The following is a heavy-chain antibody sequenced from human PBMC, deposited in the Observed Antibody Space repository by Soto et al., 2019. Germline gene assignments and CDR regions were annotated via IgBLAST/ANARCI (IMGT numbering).Heavy chain of an antibody. CDR3: ARDQRYYYGSGRKVPPRIYYMDV. J-gene: IGHJ6*03. Sequence: PSQTLSLTCAISGDSVSSNSAAWNCIRQSPSRGLEWLGRTYYRSKWYNDYAVSVKSRITINPDTSKNQFSLQLNSVTPEDTAVYYCARDQRYYYGSGRKVPPRIYYMDVWGKGTTVTVSS. D-gene: IGHD3-10*01. CDR2: TYYRSKWYN. CDR1: GDSVSSNSAA. V-gene: IGHV6-1*01.